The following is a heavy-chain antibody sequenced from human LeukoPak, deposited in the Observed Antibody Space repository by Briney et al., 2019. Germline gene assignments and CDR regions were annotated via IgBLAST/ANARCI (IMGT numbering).Heavy chain of an antibody. V-gene: IGHV4-39*07. CDR2: IYYSGST. J-gene: IGHJ4*02. Sequence: PSETLSLTCTVSGGSISSSSYYWGWIRQPPGKGLEWIGSIYYSGSTYYNPSLKSRVTISVDTSKNQFSLKLSSVTAADTAVYYCFSRKNYYDSSGQGFDYWGQGTLVTVSS. D-gene: IGHD3-22*01. CDR1: GGSISSSSYY. CDR3: FSRKNYYDSSGQGFDY.